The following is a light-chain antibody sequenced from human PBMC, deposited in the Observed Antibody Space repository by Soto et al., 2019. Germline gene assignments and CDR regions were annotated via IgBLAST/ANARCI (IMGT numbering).Light chain of an antibody. Sequence: EIVLTQSPGTLSLSPGERATLSCRASQSVSSYLAWYQQKPGQAPRLLIYGPSSRATGIPDRFSGSGSGTDFTLTISRLEPEDFAVYYCQQYGSSPTFGQGTRLEIK. CDR3: QQYGSSPT. V-gene: IGKV3-20*01. CDR1: QSVSSY. CDR2: GPS. J-gene: IGKJ5*01.